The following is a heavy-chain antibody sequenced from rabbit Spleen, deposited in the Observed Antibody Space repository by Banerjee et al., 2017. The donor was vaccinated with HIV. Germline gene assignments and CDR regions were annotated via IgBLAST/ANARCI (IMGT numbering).Heavy chain of an antibody. V-gene: IGHV1S45*01. Sequence: QEQVKETGGGLVQPGGSLTLSCTASGFSLSSGDDMCWVRQAPGKGLEWIACIYTGNGKTYFATWAKGRFTISKTSSTTVTLQMTSLTVADTATYFCARDAGSGAYIDGYFTWWGPGPWSPS. J-gene: IGHJ4*01. CDR1: GFSLSSGDD. CDR3: ARDAGSGAYIDGYFTW. CDR2: IYTGNGKT. D-gene: IGHD8-1*01.